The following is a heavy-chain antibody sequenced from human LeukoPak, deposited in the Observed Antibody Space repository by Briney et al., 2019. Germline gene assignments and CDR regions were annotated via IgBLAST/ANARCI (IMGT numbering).Heavy chain of an antibody. CDR1: GYTFTSYY. CDR2: INPSGGST. CDR3: ARVRIDPDDAFDI. Sequence: ASVKVSCKASGYTFTSYYTHWVRQAPGQGLEWMGIINPSGGSTSYAQKFQGRVTMTRDTSTSTVYMELSSLRSEDTAVYYCARVRIDPDDAFDIWGQGTMVTVSS. J-gene: IGHJ3*02. V-gene: IGHV1-46*01. D-gene: IGHD1-14*01.